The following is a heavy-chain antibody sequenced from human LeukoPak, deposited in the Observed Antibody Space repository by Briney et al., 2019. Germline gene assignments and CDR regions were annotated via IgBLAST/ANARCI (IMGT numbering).Heavy chain of an antibody. Sequence: SETLSLTCAVYGGSFSGYYWSWIRQPPGKGLEWIGEINHSGSTNYNPSLKSRVTISVDTSKNQFSLKLSSVTAEDTAVYYCARRPFEGYDILTGYYKSSTIYYWGQGTLVTVS. J-gene: IGHJ4*02. CDR2: INHSGST. V-gene: IGHV4-34*01. D-gene: IGHD3-9*01. CDR1: GGSFSGYY. CDR3: ARRPFEGYDILTGYYKSSTIYY.